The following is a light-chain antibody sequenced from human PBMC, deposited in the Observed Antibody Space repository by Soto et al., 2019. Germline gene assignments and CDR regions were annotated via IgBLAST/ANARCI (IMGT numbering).Light chain of an antibody. V-gene: IGLV1-44*01. CDR2: GNN. J-gene: IGLJ3*02. CDR1: SSNIGSNT. Sequence: QSVLTQPPSASGTPGQRVTISCSGSSSNIGSNTVNWYQQLPGTAPKLLIYGNNHRPSGVPDRFSGSKSGTSASLAISGLQSEDEADYYCAAWDDSLDGPVFGGGTKVTVL. CDR3: AAWDDSLDGPV.